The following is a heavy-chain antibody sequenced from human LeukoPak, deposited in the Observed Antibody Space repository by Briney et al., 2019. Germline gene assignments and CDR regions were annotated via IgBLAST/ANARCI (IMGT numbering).Heavy chain of an antibody. CDR2: ISGSGGST. CDR3: ATSTMVRGAARYFDY. J-gene: IGHJ4*02. Sequence: GGSLRLSCAASGFTFSSYAMSWVRQAPGKGLEWVSGISGSGGSTYYADSVKGRLTISRDNSKNTLYLQMNSLRAEDTAVYYCATSTMVRGAARYFDYWGQGTLVTVSS. D-gene: IGHD3-10*01. V-gene: IGHV3-23*01. CDR1: GFTFSSYA.